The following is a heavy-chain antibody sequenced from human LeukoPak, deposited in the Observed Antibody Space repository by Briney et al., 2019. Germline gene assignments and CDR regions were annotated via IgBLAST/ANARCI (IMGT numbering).Heavy chain of an antibody. D-gene: IGHD3-16*02. V-gene: IGHV3-7*01. CDR1: GFRFDDHA. CDR2: MKQDGSEI. CDR3: VRGVYQFDS. Sequence: GGSLRLSCAASGFRFDDHAMHWVRQAPGKGLEWVAYMKQDGSEIYYVDSVKGRFTISRDNANNSLYLQMNSLRAEDTALYYCVRGVYQFDSWGQGTLVIVSS. J-gene: IGHJ4*02.